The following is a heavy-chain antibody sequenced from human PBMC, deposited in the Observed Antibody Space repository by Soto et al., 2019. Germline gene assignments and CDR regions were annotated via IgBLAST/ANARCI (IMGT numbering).Heavy chain of an antibody. CDR3: ARDDFYHFRTGSPSHSFDF. CDR1: GFTFTNYV. V-gene: IGHV1-3*01. J-gene: IGHJ4*02. D-gene: IGHD3-3*01. CDR2: IHAGNGNT. Sequence: QVQLVQSGAEVKKPGASVKVSCKTFGFTFTNYVLFWVRQAPGQRLEWVGWIHAGNGNTESSEKFQGRVTLTTDTSASTAYMELSSLRSEDTALYYCARDDFYHFRTGSPSHSFDFWGQGSLVTVSS.